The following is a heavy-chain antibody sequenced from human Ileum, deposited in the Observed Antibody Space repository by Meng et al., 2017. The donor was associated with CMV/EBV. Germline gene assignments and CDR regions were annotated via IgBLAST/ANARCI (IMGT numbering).Heavy chain of an antibody. Sequence: QVQLAQAGAEVKTPGAALKVSCKASGYTFTSYYIHWVRQAPGQGLEWMGWINPNNGDTNYAQKFQGGVTMTRDTSINTAYMEVTSADTAVYYCARGANYASYRVDYWGQGTLVTVSS. J-gene: IGHJ4*02. CDR1: GYTFTSYY. CDR3: ARGANYASYRVDY. V-gene: IGHV1-2*02. CDR2: INPNNGDT. D-gene: IGHD1-7*01.